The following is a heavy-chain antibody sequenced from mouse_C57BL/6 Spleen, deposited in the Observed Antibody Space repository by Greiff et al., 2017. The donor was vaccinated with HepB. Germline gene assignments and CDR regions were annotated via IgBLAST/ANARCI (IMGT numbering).Heavy chain of an antibody. J-gene: IGHJ2*01. CDR3: ARDPLYDYDPYYFDY. Sequence: VQLQQSGPELVKPGASVKMSCKASGYTFTDYNMHWVKQSHGKSLEWIGYINPNNGGTSYNQKFKGKATLTVNKSSSTAYMELRSLTSEDSAVYYCARDPLYDYDPYYFDYWGQGTTLTVSS. V-gene: IGHV1-22*01. D-gene: IGHD2-4*01. CDR2: INPNNGGT. CDR1: GYTFTDYN.